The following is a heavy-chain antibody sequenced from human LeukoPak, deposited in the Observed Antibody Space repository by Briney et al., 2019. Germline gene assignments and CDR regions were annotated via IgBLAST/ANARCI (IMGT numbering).Heavy chain of an antibody. D-gene: IGHD4-17*01. CDR1: GFNFNSYW. V-gene: IGHV3-7*03. Sequence: GGSLRLSCSASGFNFNSYWMSWVRQAPGKGLEWVANIKQDGSDIFYVDSVRGRFTISRGNARNSLYLQMNSLRAEDTAVYYCARDKIDGDSFFDYWGQGTLVTVSS. CDR3: ARDKIDGDSFFDY. J-gene: IGHJ4*02. CDR2: IKQDGSDI.